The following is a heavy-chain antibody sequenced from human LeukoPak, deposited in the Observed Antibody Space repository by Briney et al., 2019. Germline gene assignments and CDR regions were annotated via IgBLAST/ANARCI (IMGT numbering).Heavy chain of an antibody. CDR2: IYYSGST. D-gene: IGHD4-11*01. CDR3: ARGDYSNYLNWFDP. V-gene: IGHV4-31*03. CDR1: GGSISSGGYY. Sequence: SETLSLTCTVSGGSISSGGYYWRWIRQHPGKGLEWNEYIYYSGSTYYNPSLKSRVTISVDTSKNQFSLKLSSVTAADTAVYYCARGDYSNYLNWFDPWGQGTLVTVSS. J-gene: IGHJ5*02.